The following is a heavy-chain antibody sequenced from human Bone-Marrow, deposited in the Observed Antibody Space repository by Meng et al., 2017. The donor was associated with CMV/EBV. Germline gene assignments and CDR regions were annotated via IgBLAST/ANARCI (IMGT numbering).Heavy chain of an antibody. CDR3: ATANRTIFGVLGWFDP. CDR1: GYTFTSYG. J-gene: IGHJ5*02. D-gene: IGHD3-3*01. Sequence: QVQLVQSGAEVXXXXXPXEVXXXASGYTFTSYGISWVRQAPGQGLEWMGWISAYNGNTNYAQKLQGRVTMTTDTSTSTAYMELRSLRSDDTAVYYCATANRTIFGVLGWFDPWGQGTLVTVSS. CDR2: ISAYNGNT. V-gene: IGHV1-18*01.